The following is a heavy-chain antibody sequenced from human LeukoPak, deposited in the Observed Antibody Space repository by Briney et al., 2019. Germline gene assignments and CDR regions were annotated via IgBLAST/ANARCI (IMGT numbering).Heavy chain of an antibody. CDR1: GGSISSSSYY. V-gene: IGHV4-39*01. J-gene: IGHJ4*02. Sequence: SETLSLTCTVSGGSISSSSYYWGWIRQPPGKGLEWIGIIYYSGSTYYNPSLKSRVTISVDTSKNQFSLKLSSVTAADTAVYYCATNEWSGYYFEYWGQGTLVPVSS. CDR3: ATNEWSGYYFEY. CDR2: IYYSGST. D-gene: IGHD3-3*01.